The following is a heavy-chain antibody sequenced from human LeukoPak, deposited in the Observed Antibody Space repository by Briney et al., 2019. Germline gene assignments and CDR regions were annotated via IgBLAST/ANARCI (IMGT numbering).Heavy chain of an antibody. Sequence: SETLSFTCTVSGGSISSYYWSWIRQPPGKGLEWIGYIYYSGSTNYNPSLKSRVTISVDTSKNQFSLKLSSVTAADTAVYYCARLYYYGMDVWGKGTTVTVSS. V-gene: IGHV4-59*01. CDR2: IYYSGST. J-gene: IGHJ6*04. CDR3: ARLYYYGMDV. CDR1: GGSISSYY.